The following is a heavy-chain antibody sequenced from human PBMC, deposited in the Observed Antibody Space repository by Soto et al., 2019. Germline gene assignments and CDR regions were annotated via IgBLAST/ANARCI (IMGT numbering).Heavy chain of an antibody. CDR3: AKTSSLFDY. V-gene: IGHV3-23*01. D-gene: IGHD6-13*01. J-gene: IGHJ4*02. CDR1: GFTFSNYA. Sequence: EVQLLESGGGLVQPGGSLRLSCAASGFTFSNYAMSWVRQAPGKGLEWVSSISKSGGGTYYADSVKGRFTISRDNSKNALYLQMNSLKAEDPAVYSCAKTSSLFDYWGQGTLVTVSS. CDR2: ISKSGGGT.